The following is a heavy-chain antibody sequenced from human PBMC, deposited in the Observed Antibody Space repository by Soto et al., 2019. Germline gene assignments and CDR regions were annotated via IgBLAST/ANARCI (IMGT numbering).Heavy chain of an antibody. J-gene: IGHJ6*02. D-gene: IGHD6-13*01. V-gene: IGHV1-2*04. Sequence: ELEWMGWINPNSGGTNYAQKFQGWVTMTRDTSISTAYMELSRLRSDDTAVYYCARGGEYSSSQSRYGMAVWVHGTTVTGTS. CDR3: ARGGEYSSSQSRYGMAV. CDR2: INPNSGGT.